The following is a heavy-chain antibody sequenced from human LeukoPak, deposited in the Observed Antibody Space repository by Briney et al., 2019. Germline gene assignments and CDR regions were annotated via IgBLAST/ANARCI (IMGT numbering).Heavy chain of an antibody. D-gene: IGHD2-8*01. CDR2: IYYSGST. CDR1: GGSISSSSYY. V-gene: IGHV4-39*01. Sequence: SEPLSLTCTVSGGSISSSSYYWGWIRQPPGKGLEWIGSIYYSGSTYYNPSLKSRVTISVDTSKNQFSLKLSSVTAADTAVYYCASSLGYCTNGVCYRSTNWFDPWGQGTLVTVSS. CDR3: ASSLGYCTNGVCYRSTNWFDP. J-gene: IGHJ5*02.